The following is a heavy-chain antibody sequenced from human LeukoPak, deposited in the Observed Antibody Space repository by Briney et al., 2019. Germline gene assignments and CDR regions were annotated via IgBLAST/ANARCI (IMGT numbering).Heavy chain of an antibody. Sequence: GASVKVSCKTSGYTFTDEYIHWVRQAPGHGLECMGWMHPNTGDTVYVQKFQGRVTSTRDTSISTAYMELHRLRSDDTAVYYCVRHLTDPTSGDYWGQGTLVTVSS. J-gene: IGHJ4*02. V-gene: IGHV1-2*02. CDR3: VRHLTDPTSGDY. D-gene: IGHD1-14*01. CDR2: MHPNTGDT. CDR1: GYTFTDEY.